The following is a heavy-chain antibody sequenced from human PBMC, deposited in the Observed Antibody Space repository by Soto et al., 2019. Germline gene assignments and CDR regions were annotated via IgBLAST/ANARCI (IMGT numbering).Heavy chain of an antibody. D-gene: IGHD3-3*01. Sequence: ASVKVSCKASGYTFTSYYMHWVRQAPGQGFEWMGRINPSGGSTSYAQKFQGRVTMTRNTSISTAYMELSSLRSEDTAVYYCASPARNYDFWSGYSFDIWGQGTMVT. CDR2: INPSGGST. J-gene: IGHJ3*02. CDR1: GYTFTSYY. CDR3: ASPARNYDFWSGYSFDI. V-gene: IGHV1-46*01.